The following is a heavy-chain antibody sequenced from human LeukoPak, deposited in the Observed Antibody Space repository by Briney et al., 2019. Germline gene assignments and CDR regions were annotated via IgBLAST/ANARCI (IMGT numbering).Heavy chain of an antibody. CDR1: GGSISSSSYY. CDR3: ARMPRSYYFDY. CDR2: IYYSGST. D-gene: IGHD1-26*01. Sequence: SETLSLTFTVSGGSISSSSYYWGWIRQPPGKGLEWIGSIYYSGSTYYNPSLKSRVTISVDTSKNQFSLKLSSVTAADTAVYYCARMPRSYYFDYWGQGTLVTVSS. J-gene: IGHJ4*02. V-gene: IGHV4-39*07.